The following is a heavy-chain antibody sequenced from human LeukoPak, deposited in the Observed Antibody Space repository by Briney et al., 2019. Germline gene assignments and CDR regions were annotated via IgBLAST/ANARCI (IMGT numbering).Heavy chain of an antibody. D-gene: IGHD2-15*01. CDR3: ARVLV. CDR2: ISSSGTTI. Sequence: GGSLRLSCAASGFTFSSFEMNWVRQAPGKGLEWVSYISSSGTTISYTDSVKGRLTTSRDTATKSMYLQMNSLRATDPCVYYSARVLVWGQGTLVTVSS. J-gene: IGHJ4*02. CDR1: GFTFSSFE. V-gene: IGHV3-48*03.